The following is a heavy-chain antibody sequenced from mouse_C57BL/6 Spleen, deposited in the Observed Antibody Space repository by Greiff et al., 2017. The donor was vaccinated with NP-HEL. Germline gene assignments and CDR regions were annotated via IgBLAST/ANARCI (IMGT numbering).Heavy chain of an antibody. CDR1: GFTFSSYA. CDR2: ISDGGSYT. V-gene: IGHV5-4*01. J-gene: IGHJ1*03. CDR3: AREGYYGSSYPLGWYFDV. Sequence: EVQLVESGGGLVKPGGSLKLSCAASGFTFSSYAMSWVRQTPEKRLEWVATISDGGSYTYYPDNVKGRFTISRDNAKNNLYLQMSHLKSEDTAMYYCAREGYYGSSYPLGWYFDVWGTGTTVTVSS. D-gene: IGHD1-1*01.